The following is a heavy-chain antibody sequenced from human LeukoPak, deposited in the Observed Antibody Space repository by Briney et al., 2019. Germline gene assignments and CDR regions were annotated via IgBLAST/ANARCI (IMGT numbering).Heavy chain of an antibody. CDR1: GGSFSGYY. D-gene: IGHD4-11*01. CDR2: INHSGST. CDR3: ARRDDYSNYCDYY. Sequence: PSETLSLTCAVYGGSFSGYYWSWIRQPPGKGLEWIGEINHSGSTNYNLPLKSRVTISVDTSKNQFSLKVSSVTAADTAVYYCARRDDYSNYCDYYRSQGILVTVSS. V-gene: IGHV4-34*01. J-gene: IGHJ4*02.